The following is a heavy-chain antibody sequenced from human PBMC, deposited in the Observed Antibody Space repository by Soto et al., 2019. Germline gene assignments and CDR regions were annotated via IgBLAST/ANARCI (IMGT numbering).Heavy chain of an antibody. CDR3: ARKVAAEL. Sequence: DAQLLESGGGLVQPGGSLRLSCAASGFTFSNYAMTWARQAPGKGLEWVSSISGSGGSTYYADSVKGRFTISRDNSKNTLYLQMSGLRAEDTAVYYCARKVAAELWGRGTLVSVSS. J-gene: IGHJ4*02. V-gene: IGHV3-23*01. CDR1: GFTFSNYA. D-gene: IGHD6-19*01. CDR2: ISGSGGST.